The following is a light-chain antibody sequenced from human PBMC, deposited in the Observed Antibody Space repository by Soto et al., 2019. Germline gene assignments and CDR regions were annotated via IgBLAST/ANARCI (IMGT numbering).Light chain of an antibody. CDR1: QSFNNW. V-gene: IGKV1-5*03. CDR2: QAS. J-gene: IGKJ1*01. Sequence: DIQMTQSPSTLSASVGDTVTITCRASQSFNNWLAWYQQKPGKAPKFLIYQASTLESGVPPRFSGSGSGTEFTLTISSLQPDDFATYYCQQYNSYSWTFGHGTKVEIK. CDR3: QQYNSYSWT.